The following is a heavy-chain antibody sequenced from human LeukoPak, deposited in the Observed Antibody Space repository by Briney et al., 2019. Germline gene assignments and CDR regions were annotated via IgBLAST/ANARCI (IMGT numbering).Heavy chain of an antibody. V-gene: IGHV3-21*01. CDR1: GFTFSSYG. J-gene: IGHJ3*01. CDR2: ISSSSGYI. D-gene: IGHD3-22*01. Sequence: PGGSLRLSCAASGFTFSSYGMNWVRQAPGKGLVWVSSISSSSGYIYYADSVKGRFTISRDNARNSLYLQMTSLRAEDTAVYYCARSNSSGFSNGGYAFDVSGQGTVVTV. CDR3: ARSNSSGFSNGGYAFDV.